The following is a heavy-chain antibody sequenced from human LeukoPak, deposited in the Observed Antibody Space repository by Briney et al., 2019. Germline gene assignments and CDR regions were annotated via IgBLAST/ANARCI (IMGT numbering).Heavy chain of an antibody. Sequence: PGGSLRLSCAASGFTFSSYSMNWVRQAPGKGLEWVSSISSSSSSYIYYADSVKGRFTISRDNAKNSLYLQMSSLRAEDTAVYYCARGGDGVQLWSQARYFDYWGQGTLVTVSS. CDR1: GFTFSSYS. CDR2: ISSSSSSYI. J-gene: IGHJ4*02. CDR3: ARGGDGVQLWSQARYFDY. D-gene: IGHD5-18*01. V-gene: IGHV3-21*01.